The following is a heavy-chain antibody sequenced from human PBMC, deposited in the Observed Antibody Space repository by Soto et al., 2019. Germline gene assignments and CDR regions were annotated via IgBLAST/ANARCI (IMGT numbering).Heavy chain of an antibody. J-gene: IGHJ4*02. D-gene: IGHD3-3*01. CDR3: ARDFGSDLSAPGAVFDY. CDR1: GYFFTSYG. CDR2: ISPYNGNT. V-gene: IGHV1-18*04. Sequence: ASVKVSCKAAGYFFTSYGISWVRQAPGQGLEWMGWISPYNGNTKYAQNFQGRVTMTTDTSTYTAYMEVRRLRSDDPAVYYCARDFGSDLSAPGAVFDYWGQGTLVTVSS.